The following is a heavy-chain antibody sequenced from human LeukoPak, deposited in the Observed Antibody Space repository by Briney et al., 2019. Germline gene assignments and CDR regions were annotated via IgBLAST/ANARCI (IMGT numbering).Heavy chain of an antibody. Sequence: ASVTVSCKASGGTFSSYAISWVRQAPGQGLEWMGGIIPIFGTANYAQKFQGRVTITADESTSTAYMELSSLRSEDTAVYYCARGSYCSSTSCYFDYWGQGTLVTVSS. J-gene: IGHJ4*02. CDR1: GGTFSSYA. CDR3: ARGSYCSSTSCYFDY. V-gene: IGHV1-69*13. CDR2: IIPIFGTA. D-gene: IGHD2-2*01.